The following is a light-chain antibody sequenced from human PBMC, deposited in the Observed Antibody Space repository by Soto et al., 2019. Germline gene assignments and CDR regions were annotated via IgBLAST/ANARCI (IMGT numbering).Light chain of an antibody. CDR1: QNILSN. Sequence: THSTATLSLSPGERATLACMASQNILSNLAWYQQKPGQAPRLLIYGASTRATGIPARFSGSGSGTEFTLTISSLQSEDFEIYYCQQYNNWPITFGQGTRLEIK. J-gene: IGKJ5*01. V-gene: IGKV3-15*01. CDR3: QQYNNWPIT. CDR2: GAS.